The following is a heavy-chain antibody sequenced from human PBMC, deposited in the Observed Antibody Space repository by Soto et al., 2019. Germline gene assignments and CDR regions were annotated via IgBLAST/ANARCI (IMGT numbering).Heavy chain of an antibody. V-gene: IGHV3-33*08. CDR1: GFTFSSYG. D-gene: IGHD6-6*01. CDR2: IWYDGSNK. J-gene: IGHJ6*02. Sequence: GGSLRLSCAASGFTFSSYGMHWVRQAPGKGLEWVAVIWYDGSNKYYADSVKGRFTISRDNSKNTLYLQMNSLRAEDTAVYYCARGVFSSSSFFHYYYYGMDVWGQGTTVTVSS. CDR3: ARGVFSSSSFFHYYYYGMDV.